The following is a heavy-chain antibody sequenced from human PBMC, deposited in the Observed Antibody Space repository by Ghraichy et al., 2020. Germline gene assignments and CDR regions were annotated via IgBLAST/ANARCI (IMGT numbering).Heavy chain of an antibody. D-gene: IGHD2-2*01. Sequence: GGSLRLSCAASGFTFSSYSMNWVRQAPGKGLEWVSSISSSSSYIYYADSVKGRFTISRDNAKNSLYLQMNSLRAEETAVYYCARDLLGYCSSTSCYEGGFWGQGTLVTVSS. CDR2: ISSSSSYI. J-gene: IGHJ4*02. V-gene: IGHV3-21*01. CDR1: GFTFSSYS. CDR3: ARDLLGYCSSTSCYEGGF.